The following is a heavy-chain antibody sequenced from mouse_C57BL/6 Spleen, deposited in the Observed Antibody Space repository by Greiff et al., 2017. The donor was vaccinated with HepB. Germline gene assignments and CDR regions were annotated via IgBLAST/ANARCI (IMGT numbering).Heavy chain of an antibody. D-gene: IGHD6-1*01. Sequence: EVQLVESGPGLVKPSQSLSLTCSVTGYSITSGYYWNWIRQFPGNKLEWMGYISYDGSNNYNPSLKNRISITRDTSKNQFFLKLNSVTTEDAATYYCARAAGAMDYWGQGTSVTVSS. CDR2: ISYDGSN. V-gene: IGHV3-6*01. CDR1: GYSITSGYY. CDR3: ARAAGAMDY. J-gene: IGHJ4*01.